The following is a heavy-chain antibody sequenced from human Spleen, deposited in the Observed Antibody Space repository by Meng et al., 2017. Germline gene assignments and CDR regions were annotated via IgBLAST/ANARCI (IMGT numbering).Heavy chain of an antibody. D-gene: IGHD3-10*01. CDR2: INPNSGGT. J-gene: IGHJ3*02. V-gene: IGHV1-2*02. CDR1: GYTFTEYY. Sequence: ASAKDSCKPSGYTFTEYYMHWLRQAPGEGVEWMGWINPNSGGTNSAQKFQGRVTRTGDKSISTAYMKLSRLIFDDTAVYYCARAYGSGSYGAFDIWGQGTMVTVSS. CDR3: ARAYGSGSYGAFDI.